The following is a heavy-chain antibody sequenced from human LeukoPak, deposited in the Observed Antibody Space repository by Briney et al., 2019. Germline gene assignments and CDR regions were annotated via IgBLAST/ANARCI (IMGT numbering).Heavy chain of an antibody. CDR3: ARDFHDYSWFDP. CDR1: GYTFTSYG. Sequence: ASVKVSCKASGYTFTSYGISWVRQAPGQGLEWMGWISAYNGNTNYAQKLQGRVTMTTDTSTSTAFMELRSLRSDDTAVYYCARDFHDYSWFDPWGQGTLVTVSS. V-gene: IGHV1-18*01. CDR2: ISAYNGNT. D-gene: IGHD2-21*02. J-gene: IGHJ5*02.